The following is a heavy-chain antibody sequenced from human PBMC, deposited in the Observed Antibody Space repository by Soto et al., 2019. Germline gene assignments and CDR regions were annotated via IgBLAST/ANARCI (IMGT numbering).Heavy chain of an antibody. CDR2: ISYDGSNK. D-gene: IGHD6-13*01. Sequence: QVQLVESGGGVVQPGRSLRLSCAASGFTFSSYGMHWVRQAPGKGLEWVAVISYDGSNKYYADSVKGRFTISRDNSKNTLYLQMNSLRAEDTAVYYCAKDRAPSGWWQQLVNWFDPWGQGTLVTVSS. CDR3: AKDRAPSGWWQQLVNWFDP. CDR1: GFTFSSYG. V-gene: IGHV3-30*18. J-gene: IGHJ5*02.